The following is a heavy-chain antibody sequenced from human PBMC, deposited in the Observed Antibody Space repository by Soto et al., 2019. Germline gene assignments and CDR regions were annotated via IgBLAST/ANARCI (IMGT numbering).Heavy chain of an antibody. CDR3: ARELDGIDV. CDR2: ISSSGHYT. V-gene: IGHV3-11*05. CDR1: GLIFSDYY. J-gene: IGHJ6*02. Sequence: QVQLVESGGGLVKPGGSLRISCAASGLIFSDYYMSWIRQAPGKGLEWVSYISSSGHYTKNADSVQGRFTISRDNAKNSLYLQMNNLRAEDTAVYYCARELDGIDVWGQGTTVTVSS.